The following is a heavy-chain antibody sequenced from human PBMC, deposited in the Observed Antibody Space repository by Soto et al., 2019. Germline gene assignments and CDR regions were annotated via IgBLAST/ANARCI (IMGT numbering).Heavy chain of an antibody. J-gene: IGHJ4*02. D-gene: IGHD2-2*01. V-gene: IGHV3-23*01. CDR1: GFTFSSYA. CDR2: ISGSGGST. CDR3: AKDLDCSSTSCYAELV. Sequence: GGSLRLSCAASGFTFSSYAMSWVRQAPGKGLEWVSAISGSGGSTYYADSVKGRFTISRDNSKNTLYLQMNSLRAEDTAVYYCAKDLDCSSTSCYAELVWGQGTLVTVSS.